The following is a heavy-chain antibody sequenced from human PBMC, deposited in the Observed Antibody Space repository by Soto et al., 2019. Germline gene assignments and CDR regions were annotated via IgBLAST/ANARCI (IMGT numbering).Heavy chain of an antibody. V-gene: IGHV3-30*04. D-gene: IGHD5-12*01. Sequence: QVQLVESGGGVVQPGRSLRLSCAASGFTFSSYAMHWVRQAPGEGLEWVAVISYDGGRNKYYADSVKGPFTISRDNSRNTLYLQMNSLRAEDTAVYYCARVVATITDYYYGMDVSGQGTTVTVSS. CDR1: GFTFSSYA. CDR3: ARVVATITDYYYGMDV. CDR2: ISYDGGRNK. J-gene: IGHJ6*02.